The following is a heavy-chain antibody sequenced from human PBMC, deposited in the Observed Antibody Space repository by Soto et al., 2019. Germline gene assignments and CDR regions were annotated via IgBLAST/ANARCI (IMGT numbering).Heavy chain of an antibody. CDR1: GFTFSSYS. CDR2: ISSSSSYI. J-gene: IGHJ6*03. V-gene: IGHV3-21*01. Sequence: GGSLRLSCAASGFTFSSYSMNWVRQAPGKGLEWVSSISSSSSYIYYADSVKGRFTISRDNAKNSLYLQMNSLRAEDTAVYYCARGINDFWSGYYAPMDVWGKGTTVTVSS. D-gene: IGHD3-3*01. CDR3: ARGINDFWSGYYAPMDV.